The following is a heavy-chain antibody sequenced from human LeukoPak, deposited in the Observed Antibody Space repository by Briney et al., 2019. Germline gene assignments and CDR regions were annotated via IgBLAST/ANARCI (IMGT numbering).Heavy chain of an antibody. CDR2: INHSGST. V-gene: IGHV4-39*07. CDR3: ARLPRLGRYSYSY. Sequence: PSETLSLTCTVSGGSISSSSYYWGWIRQPPGKGLEWIGEINHSGSTNYNPSLKSRVTISVDTSKNQFSLKLSSVTAAGTAVYYCARLPRLGRYSYSYWGQGTLVTVSS. CDR1: GGSISSSSYY. D-gene: IGHD5-18*01. J-gene: IGHJ4*02.